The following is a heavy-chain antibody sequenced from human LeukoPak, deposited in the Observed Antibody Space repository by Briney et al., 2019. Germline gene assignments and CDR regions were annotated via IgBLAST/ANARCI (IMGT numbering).Heavy chain of an antibody. Sequence: GGSLRLSRAASGFTFNTYWMHWVRQAPGKGLVWVSPINPDGTVTTYADSVKGRFTISRDNAKSTLYLQMNSLKAEDTAVYYCVRDSPSGFFDLWGRGTLVTASS. CDR2: INPDGTVT. V-gene: IGHV3-74*01. J-gene: IGHJ2*01. D-gene: IGHD6-19*01. CDR1: GFTFNTYW. CDR3: VRDSPSGFFDL.